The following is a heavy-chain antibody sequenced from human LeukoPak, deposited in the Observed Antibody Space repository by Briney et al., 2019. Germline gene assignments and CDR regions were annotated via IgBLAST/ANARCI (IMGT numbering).Heavy chain of an antibody. J-gene: IGHJ5*02. V-gene: IGHV1-8*01. CDR2: MNPNSGNT. D-gene: IGHD3-10*01. CDR3: ARGRVVRGVIYPHIFGNQLHQQNWFDP. CDR1: GYTFTSYD. Sequence: ASVKVSCKASGYTFTSYDINWVRQATGQGLEWMGWMNPNSGNTGYAQKFQGRVTMTRNTSISTAYMELSSLRSEDTAAYYCARGRVVRGVIYPHIFGNQLHQQNWFDPWGQGTLVTVSS.